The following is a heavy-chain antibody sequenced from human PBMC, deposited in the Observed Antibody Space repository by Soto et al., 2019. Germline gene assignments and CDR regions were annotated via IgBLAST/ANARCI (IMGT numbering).Heavy chain of an antibody. J-gene: IGHJ4*02. D-gene: IGHD1-20*01. CDR3: ARVGITGTTPYFDY. Sequence: GGSLRLSCAASGFTFSDYYMSWIRQAPGKGLEWVSYISSSSSYTNYADSVKGRFTISRDNAKNSLYLQMNSLRAEDTAVYYCARVGITGTTPYFDYWGQGTLVTVSS. V-gene: IGHV3-11*06. CDR1: GFTFSDYY. CDR2: ISSSSSYT.